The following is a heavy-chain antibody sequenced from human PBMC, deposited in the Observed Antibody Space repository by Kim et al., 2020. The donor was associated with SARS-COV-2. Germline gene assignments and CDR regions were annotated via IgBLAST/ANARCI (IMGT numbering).Heavy chain of an antibody. CDR3: ARGRGDFWSGYDDSFDI. D-gene: IGHD3-3*01. V-gene: IGHV1-18*01. J-gene: IGHJ3*02. CDR2: ISAYNGNT. CDR1: GYTFTNYG. Sequence: ASVKVSCKASGYTFTNYGFNWVRQAPGQGLEWMAWISAYNGNTNYGQKFQDRVTMTTDTSTSTAYMDLRSLRFDDTAVYYCARGRGDFWSGYDDSFDIWGQGTMVTVSS.